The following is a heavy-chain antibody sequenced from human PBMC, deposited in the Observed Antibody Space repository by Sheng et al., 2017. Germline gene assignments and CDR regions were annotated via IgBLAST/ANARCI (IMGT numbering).Heavy chain of an antibody. CDR1: GDSISSSRSY. J-gene: IGHJ4*02. V-gene: IGHV4-39*07. CDR2: MYHSGST. Sequence: QLQLQESGPGLVKPSETLSLTCTVSGDSISSSRSYWGWIRQPPGKGLEWIGSMYHSGSTYYNPSLKSRVTISVDTSKNQFSLKLSSVTAADTAVYYCASSSEWLFFDYVGPGNPGPPSPQ. D-gene: IGHD3-3*01. CDR3: ASSSEWLFFDY.